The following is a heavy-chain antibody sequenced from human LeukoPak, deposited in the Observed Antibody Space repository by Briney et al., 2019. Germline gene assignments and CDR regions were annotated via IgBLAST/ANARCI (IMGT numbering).Heavy chain of an antibody. Sequence: PGGSLRLSCAASGFTFSTYWMHWVRQAPGKGLVWVSRINSDGIGTIYADSVKGRFTISRDNAKNTLYLLMNSLRAEGTAVYYCARGGPDHAFDIWGQGTMVTVSS. J-gene: IGHJ3*02. V-gene: IGHV3-74*01. CDR1: GFTFSTYW. CDR2: INSDGIGT. CDR3: ARGGPDHAFDI.